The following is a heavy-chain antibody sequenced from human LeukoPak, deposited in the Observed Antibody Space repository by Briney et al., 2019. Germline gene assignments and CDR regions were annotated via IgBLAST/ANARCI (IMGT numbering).Heavy chain of an antibody. CDR1: GSSISSGYY. Sequence: SETLSLTCAVSGSSISSGYYWGWIRQPPGKGLEWIASIYHSGSTYYNPSFKSRVSISVDTSKNQFSLKLTSVAAADTAVFYCARASFVGDDFSNYGSFDYWGQGILVTVSS. D-gene: IGHD4-11*01. J-gene: IGHJ4*02. CDR3: ARASFVGDDFSNYGSFDY. V-gene: IGHV4-38-2*01. CDR2: IYHSGST.